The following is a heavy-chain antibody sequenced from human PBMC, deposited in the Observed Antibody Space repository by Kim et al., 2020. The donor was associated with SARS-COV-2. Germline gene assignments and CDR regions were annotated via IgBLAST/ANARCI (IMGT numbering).Heavy chain of an antibody. Sequence: GGSLRLSCAASGFTFSNAWMSWVRQAPGKGLEWVGRIKSKTDGGTTDYAAPVKGRFTISRDDSKNTLYLQMNSLKTEDTAVYYCTTVYYDFWSGYLPSYYFDYWGQGTLVTVSS. J-gene: IGHJ4*02. D-gene: IGHD3-3*01. CDR1: GFTFSNAW. CDR2: IKSKTDGGTT. V-gene: IGHV3-15*01. CDR3: TTVYYDFWSGYLPSYYFDY.